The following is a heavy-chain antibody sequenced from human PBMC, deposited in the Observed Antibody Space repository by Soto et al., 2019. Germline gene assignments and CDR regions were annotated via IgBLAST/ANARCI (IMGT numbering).Heavy chain of an antibody. Sequence: SETLSLTCTVSGGSISSYYWSWIRQPPGKGLEWIGYIYYSGSTNYNPSLKSRVTISVDTSKNQFSLKLSSVTAADTAVYYCARASLGYSYGYFDYWGQGTLVTVSS. CDR2: IYYSGST. D-gene: IGHD5-18*01. V-gene: IGHV4-59*01. CDR1: GGSISSYY. J-gene: IGHJ4*02. CDR3: ARASLGYSYGYFDY.